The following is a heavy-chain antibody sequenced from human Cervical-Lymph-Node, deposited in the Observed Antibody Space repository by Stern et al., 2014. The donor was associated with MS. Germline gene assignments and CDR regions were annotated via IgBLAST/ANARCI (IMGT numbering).Heavy chain of an antibody. J-gene: IGHJ4*02. V-gene: IGHV3-11*01. CDR2: ISSNADSI. CDR3: ARGRKTWVQFAAYGY. Sequence: VQLVESGGDLVKPGESLRLACAASGFTFSDYYMSWFRQAPGQGLEWISYISSNADSIYYADSVKGRFTISRDNTKNSLYLQMTSLRVDDTALYYCARGRKTWVQFAAYGYWGQGTLVSVSS. D-gene: IGHD5-18*01. CDR1: GFTFSDYY.